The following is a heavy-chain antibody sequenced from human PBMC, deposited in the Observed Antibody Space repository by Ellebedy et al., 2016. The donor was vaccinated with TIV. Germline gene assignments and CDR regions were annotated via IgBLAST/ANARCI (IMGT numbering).Heavy chain of an antibody. V-gene: IGHV3-7*03. CDR2: IHQEGGDK. CDR3: AGARCSNSECHIPGY. CDR1: GFTFSTYW. J-gene: IGHJ4*02. Sequence: GESLKISCAASGFTFSTYWMSWVRQAPGKGLEWVANIHQEGGDKYYVDSVKGRFTISRDNARNSLYLHMNSLRAEDTAVYYCAGARCSNSECHIPGYWGQGTLVTVSS. D-gene: IGHD2-2*01.